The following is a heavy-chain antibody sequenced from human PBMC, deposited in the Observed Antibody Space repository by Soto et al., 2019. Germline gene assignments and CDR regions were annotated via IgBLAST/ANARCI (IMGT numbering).Heavy chain of an antibody. CDR3: AREYYYDSSGYYPTIDY. CDR1: GFTFSSYG. V-gene: IGHV3-33*01. Sequence: GGSLRLSCAASGFTFSSYGMHWVRQAPGKGLEWVAVIWYDGSNKYYADSVKGRFTISRDNSKNTLYLQMNSLRAEDTAVYYCAREYYYDSSGYYPTIDYWGQGTLVTVSS. D-gene: IGHD3-22*01. J-gene: IGHJ4*02. CDR2: IWYDGSNK.